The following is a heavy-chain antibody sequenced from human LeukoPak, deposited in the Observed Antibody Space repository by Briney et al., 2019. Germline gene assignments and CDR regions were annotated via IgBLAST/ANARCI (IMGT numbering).Heavy chain of an antibody. D-gene: IGHD2-2*01. V-gene: IGHV3-23*01. Sequence: PGGSLRLSCAASGFTFSSYAMSWVRQAPGKGLEWVSAISGSGGSTYYADSVKGRFTISRDNPKNTLYLQMNSLRAEDTAVYYCAKGDCSSTSCHFDYWGQGTLVTVSS. CDR1: GFTFSSYA. J-gene: IGHJ4*02. CDR2: ISGSGGST. CDR3: AKGDCSSTSCHFDY.